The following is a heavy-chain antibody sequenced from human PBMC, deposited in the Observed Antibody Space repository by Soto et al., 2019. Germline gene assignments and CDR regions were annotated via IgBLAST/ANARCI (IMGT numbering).Heavy chain of an antibody. CDR2: ISGSGVST. V-gene: IGHV3-23*01. CDR3: AKDLGYSSGWEPFDY. D-gene: IGHD6-19*01. J-gene: IGHJ4*02. CDR1: GFTFSSYA. Sequence: EVQLLESGGGLVQPGGSLRLSCAASGFTFSSYAMSWVRQAPGKGLEWVSAISGSGVSTYYADSVKGRFTISRDNSKNTLYLQMNSLRAEDTAVDYCAKDLGYSSGWEPFDYWGQGTLVTVSS.